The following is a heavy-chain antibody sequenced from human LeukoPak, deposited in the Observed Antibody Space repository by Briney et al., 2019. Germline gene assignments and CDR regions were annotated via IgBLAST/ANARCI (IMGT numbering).Heavy chain of an antibody. J-gene: IGHJ6*02. CDR1: GGSVSSGSYY. CDR3: ARGPFTMIVARIRLYYGMDV. CDR2: IYYSGST. V-gene: IGHV4-61*01. Sequence: PSETLSLTCTVSGGSVSSGSYYWSWIRQPPGKGLEWIGYIYYSGSTNYNPSLKSRVTISVDTSKNQFSLKLSSVTAADTAVYYCARGPFTMIVARIRLYYGMDVWGQGTTVTVSS. D-gene: IGHD3-22*01.